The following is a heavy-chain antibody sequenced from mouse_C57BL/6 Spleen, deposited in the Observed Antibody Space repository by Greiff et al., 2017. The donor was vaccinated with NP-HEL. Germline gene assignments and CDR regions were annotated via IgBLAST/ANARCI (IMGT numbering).Heavy chain of an antibody. V-gene: IGHV3-6*01. CDR2: ISYDGSN. CDR1: GYSITSGYY. J-gene: IGHJ1*03. CDR3: ATPDGYFPHWYVDV. D-gene: IGHD2-3*01. Sequence: EVQLQESGPGLVKPSQSLSLTCSVTGYSITSGYYWNWIRQFPGNKLEWMGYISYDGSNNYNPSLKNRISITRDTSKNQFFLKLNSVTTEDTATYYCATPDGYFPHWYVDVWGTGTTVTVSS.